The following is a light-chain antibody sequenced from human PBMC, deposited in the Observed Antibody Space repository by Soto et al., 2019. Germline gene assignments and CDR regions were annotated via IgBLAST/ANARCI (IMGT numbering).Light chain of an antibody. CDR3: CSYAGSSSWV. V-gene: IGLV2-23*01. CDR1: SSDVGSYNL. J-gene: IGLJ2*01. Sequence: QSALTQPASVSGSPGQSITISCTGTSSDVGSYNLVSWYQHHRGKAPKVIIYEDSNRPSGASNRFSGSKSGNTASLTISGLQAEDEADYYCCSYAGSSSWVFGGGTKLTVL. CDR2: EDS.